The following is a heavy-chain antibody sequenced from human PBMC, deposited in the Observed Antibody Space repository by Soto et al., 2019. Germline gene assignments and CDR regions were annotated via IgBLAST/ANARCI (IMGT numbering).Heavy chain of an antibody. CDR1: GGSISGYY. V-gene: IGHV4-59*01. CDR3: ARGSAAGTKSPFDY. D-gene: IGHD6-13*01. J-gene: IGHJ4*02. Sequence: VQLQESGPGLVKPSETLSLTCTVSGGSISGYYWSWIRQSPGKGLEWIGYIHHSGSTNYNPSLKSRVTISVDTSKNQLSLKLSSVTAADTAVYYCARGSAAGTKSPFDYWGQGTLVTVSS. CDR2: IHHSGST.